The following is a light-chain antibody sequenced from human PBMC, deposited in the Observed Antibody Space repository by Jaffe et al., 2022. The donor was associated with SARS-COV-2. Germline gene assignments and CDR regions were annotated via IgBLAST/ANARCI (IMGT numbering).Light chain of an antibody. CDR1: SSDVGLYKY. Sequence: QSALTQPRSVSGSPGQSVTISCTGTSSDVGLYKYVSWFQQHPGKVPKLMLYEVSKRPSGVPDRFSGSKSGNTASLTISGLQTEDEADYYCFAYAGSPWVFGGGTKLTVL. J-gene: IGLJ3*02. V-gene: IGLV2-11*01. CDR2: EVS. CDR3: FAYAGSPWV.